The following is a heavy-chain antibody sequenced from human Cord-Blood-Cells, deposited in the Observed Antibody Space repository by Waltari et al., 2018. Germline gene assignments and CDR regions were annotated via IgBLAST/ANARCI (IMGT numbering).Heavy chain of an antibody. CDR2: ISSSGRTI. CDR3: ARDGAVAGLDY. CDR1: GFTFSSYE. D-gene: IGHD6-19*01. V-gene: IGHV3-48*03. Sequence: EVQLVESGGGLVQPGGSLSLSCAASGFTFSSYEMNWVRQAPGKGLGGVSYISSSGRTIYYADSVKGRFTISRDNAKNSLYLQMNSLRAEDTAVYYCARDGAVAGLDYWGQGTLVTVSS. J-gene: IGHJ4*02.